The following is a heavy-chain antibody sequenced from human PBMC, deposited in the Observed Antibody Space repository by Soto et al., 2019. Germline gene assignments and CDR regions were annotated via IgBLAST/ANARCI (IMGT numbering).Heavy chain of an antibody. CDR2: IYYSGST. Sequence: WETLSLTCTVSGGSISSYYWSWIRQPPGKGLEWIGFIYYSGSTKYNPSLKSRVTISVDTSQNQLSLKLSSVTAADTAVYYCARESAGSGKNNWFDPWGQGTLVTVSS. CDR1: GGSISSYY. V-gene: IGHV4-59*01. CDR3: ARESAGSGKNNWFDP. D-gene: IGHD3-10*01. J-gene: IGHJ5*02.